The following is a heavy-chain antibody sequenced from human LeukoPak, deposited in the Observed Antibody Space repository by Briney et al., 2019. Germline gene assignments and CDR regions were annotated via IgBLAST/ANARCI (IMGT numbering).Heavy chain of an antibody. V-gene: IGHV3-66*01. CDR2: IYSGGST. CDR3: ARDGSLLWFGESLGSDYYYGMDV. D-gene: IGHD3-10*01. CDR1: GFTVSSNY. Sequence: GGSLRLSCAASGFTVSSNYMSWVRQAPGKGLEWVSVIYSGGSTYYADSVKGRFTISRDNSKNTLYLQMNSLRAEDTAVYYCARDGSLLWFGESLGSDYYYGMDVWGQGTTVTVSS. J-gene: IGHJ6*02.